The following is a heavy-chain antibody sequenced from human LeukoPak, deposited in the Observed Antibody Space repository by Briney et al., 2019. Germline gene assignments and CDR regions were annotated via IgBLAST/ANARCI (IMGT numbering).Heavy chain of an antibody. D-gene: IGHD3-3*01. J-gene: IGHJ4*02. V-gene: IGHV3-23*01. Sequence: PGGSLRRSCAASGLTVSSYAMSWLRQAPGKGLEWVSAISGSGGSTYYADSVKGRFTISRDNSKNTLYLQMNSLRAEDTAVYNCPPLLLYYDFWSGSHVAYWGEGDLVTVSS. CDR1: GLTVSSYA. CDR3: PPLLLYYDFWSGSHVAY. CDR2: ISGSGGST.